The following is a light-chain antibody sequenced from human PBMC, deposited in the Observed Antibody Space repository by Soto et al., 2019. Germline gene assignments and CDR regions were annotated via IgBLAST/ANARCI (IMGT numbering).Light chain of an antibody. Sequence: VLTQSPVTLSLSPGERATLSCRASQSFRGLLAWYQQKPGQAPRLLIYDAYNRATGIPPRFSGSGSGTDFTLTISSLEPEGSAVYYCQQRHMWPITFGKGTRLEIK. CDR2: DAY. CDR3: QQRHMWPIT. V-gene: IGKV3-11*01. CDR1: QSFRGL. J-gene: IGKJ5*01.